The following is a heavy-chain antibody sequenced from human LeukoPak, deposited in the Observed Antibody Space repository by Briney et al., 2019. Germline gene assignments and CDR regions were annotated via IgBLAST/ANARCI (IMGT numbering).Heavy chain of an antibody. D-gene: IGHD5-24*01. J-gene: IGHJ4*02. V-gene: IGHV4-39*07. CDR3: ARVGRWLQLYLDY. CDR1: GVSISSSSYY. Sequence: SETLSLTCTVSGVSISSSSYYWGWIRQPPGKGLEWIGSIYYSGSTYYNPSLKSRVTISVDTSKNQFSLKLSSVTAADTAVYYCARVGRWLQLYLDYWGQGTLVTVSS. CDR2: IYYSGST.